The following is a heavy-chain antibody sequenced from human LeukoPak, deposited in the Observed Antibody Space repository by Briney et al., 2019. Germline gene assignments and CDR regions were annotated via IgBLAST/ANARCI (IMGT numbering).Heavy chain of an antibody. CDR1: GGSFSGYY. CDR3: ARTRPYDILTGYFDY. J-gene: IGHJ4*02. CDR2: INHSGST. Sequence: SETLSLTCAVYGGSFSGYYWSWIRQPPGKGLEWIGEINHSGSTNYNPSLKSRVTISVDTSKNQFSLKLSSVTAADTAVYYCARTRPYDILTGYFDYWGQGTLVTVSS. D-gene: IGHD3-9*01. V-gene: IGHV4-34*01.